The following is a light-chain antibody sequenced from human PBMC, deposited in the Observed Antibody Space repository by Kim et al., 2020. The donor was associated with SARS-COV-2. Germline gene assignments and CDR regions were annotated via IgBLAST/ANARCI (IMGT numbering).Light chain of an antibody. CDR3: QSYDTSDLAV. Sequence: KTVTISCTRSSGSIASNYVQWYQQRPGSAPTTLIYEDNRRPSGVPDRFSGSIDRSSNSASLTISGLNTEDEADYYCQSYDTSDLAVFGGGTQLTVL. J-gene: IGLJ7*01. CDR1: SGSIASNY. V-gene: IGLV6-57*03. CDR2: EDN.